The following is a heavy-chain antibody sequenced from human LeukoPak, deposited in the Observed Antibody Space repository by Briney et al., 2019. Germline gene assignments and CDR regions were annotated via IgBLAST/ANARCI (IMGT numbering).Heavy chain of an antibody. V-gene: IGHV1-69*04. D-gene: IGHD4-17*01. CDR1: GGTFSSYA. J-gene: IGHJ4*02. CDR3: ARDTVTTGIDY. CDR2: IIPILGIA. Sequence: SVKVSCKASGGTFSSYANSWVRQAPGQGLEWMGRIIPILGIANYAQKFQGRVTITADKSTSTAYMELSSLRYEDTAVYYCARDTVTTGIDYWGQGTLVTVSS.